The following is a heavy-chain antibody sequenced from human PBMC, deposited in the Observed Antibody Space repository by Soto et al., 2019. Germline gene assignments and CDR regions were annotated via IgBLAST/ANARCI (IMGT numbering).Heavy chain of an antibody. J-gene: IGHJ6*02. Sequence: GGSLRLSCAASGFTFSNAWMNWVRQAPGKGLEWVGRIKSKTDGGTTDYAAPVKGRFTISRDDSKNTLYLQMNSLKTEDTAVYYCTSLLGYCSGGSCYEEDYYYGMDVWGQGTTVTVSS. D-gene: IGHD2-15*01. CDR1: GFTFSNAW. CDR2: IKSKTDGGTT. V-gene: IGHV3-15*07. CDR3: TSLLGYCSGGSCYEEDYYYGMDV.